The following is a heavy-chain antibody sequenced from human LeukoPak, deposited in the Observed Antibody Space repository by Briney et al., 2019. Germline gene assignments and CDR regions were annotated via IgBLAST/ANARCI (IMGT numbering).Heavy chain of an antibody. J-gene: IGHJ6*03. Sequence: SETLSLTCTVSGGSISSSSYYWGWIRQPPGKGLEWIGSIYYSGSTYYNPSLKSRIAISVDTSKNQFSLKLSSVTAADTAVYYCARGQGDYGYYYYYYYMDVWGKGTTVTVSS. CDR3: ARGQGDYGYYYYYYYMDV. CDR1: GGSISSSSYY. CDR2: IYYSGST. V-gene: IGHV4-39*01. D-gene: IGHD4-17*01.